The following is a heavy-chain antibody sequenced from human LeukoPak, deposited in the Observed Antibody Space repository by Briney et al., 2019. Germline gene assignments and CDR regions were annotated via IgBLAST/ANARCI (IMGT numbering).Heavy chain of an antibody. Sequence: GGSLRLSCAATGFTFSSYAMSWVRQAPGKGLEWVSAINGSGGSTYYADSVKGRFTISRDNSKNTLYLQMNSLRAEDTAVYYCAKATYYYGSGPRGYWGQGTLVTVSS. D-gene: IGHD3-10*01. V-gene: IGHV3-23*01. J-gene: IGHJ4*02. CDR2: INGSGGST. CDR1: GFTFSSYA. CDR3: AKATYYYGSGPRGY.